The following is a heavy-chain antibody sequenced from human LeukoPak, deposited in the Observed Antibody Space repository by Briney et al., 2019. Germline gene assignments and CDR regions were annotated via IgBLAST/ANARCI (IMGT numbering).Heavy chain of an antibody. CDR3: ARTKDPWTPEYFHH. CDR1: GFTFSSYA. Sequence: KTGGSLRLSCAASGFTFSSYAMSWVRQAPGKGLEWVSSISDNSNYIYYSDSVEGRFTISRDNAKNSLYLQMNSLRAEDRAVYYCARTKDPWTPEYFHHWGQGTLVTVSS. CDR2: ISDNSNYI. J-gene: IGHJ1*01. V-gene: IGHV3-21*01. D-gene: IGHD3/OR15-3a*01.